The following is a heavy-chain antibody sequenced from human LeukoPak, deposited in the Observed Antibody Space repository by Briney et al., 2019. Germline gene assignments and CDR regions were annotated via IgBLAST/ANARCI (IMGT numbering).Heavy chain of an antibody. CDR3: AKQWEMATITGDAFDI. J-gene: IGHJ3*02. CDR1: GFTFSSYG. V-gene: IGHV3-30*02. D-gene: IGHD5-24*01. Sequence: GGSLRLSCAASGFTFSSYGMHWVRQAPGKGRGWVAFIRYDGSNKYYADSVKGRFTISRDNSKNRLYLQMNSLRAEDTAVYYCAKQWEMATITGDAFDIWGQGTMVTVSS. CDR2: IRYDGSNK.